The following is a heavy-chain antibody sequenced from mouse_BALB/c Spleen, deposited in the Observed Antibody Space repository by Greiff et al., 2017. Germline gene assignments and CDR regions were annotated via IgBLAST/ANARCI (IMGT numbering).Heavy chain of an antibody. J-gene: IGHJ3*01. V-gene: IGHV2-9*02. CDR3: ARDRYDGGAWFAY. CDR2: IWAGGST. Sequence: VKLQESGPGLVAPSQSLSITCTVSGFSLTSYGVHWVRQPPGKGLEWLGVIWAGGSTNYNSALMSRLSISKDNSKSQVFLKMNSLQTDDTAMYYCARDRYDGGAWFAYWGQGTLVTVSA. D-gene: IGHD2-14*01. CDR1: GFSLTSYG.